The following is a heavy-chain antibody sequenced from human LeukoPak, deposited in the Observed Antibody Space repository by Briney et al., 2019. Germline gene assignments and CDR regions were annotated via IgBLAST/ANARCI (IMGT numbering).Heavy chain of an antibody. J-gene: IGHJ4*02. D-gene: IGHD6-13*01. CDR1: GGTFSSYA. V-gene: IGHV1-69*04. CDR3: AREESAAGTEYFDY. Sequence: ASVKVSCKASGGTFSSYAIIWVRQAPGQGLEWMGRIIPILGIANYAQKFQGRVTITADKSTSTAYMELSSLRSEDTAVYYCAREESAAGTEYFDYWGQGTLVTVSS. CDR2: IIPILGIA.